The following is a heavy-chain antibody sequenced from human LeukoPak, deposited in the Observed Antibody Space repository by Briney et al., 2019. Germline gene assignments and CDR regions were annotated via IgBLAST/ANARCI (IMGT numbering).Heavy chain of an antibody. CDR2: ISAYNGNT. J-gene: IGHJ4*02. CDR1: GCTFTSYG. CDR3: ARMMSIPVAGHRPLFDY. D-gene: IGHD6-19*01. V-gene: IGHV1-18*01. Sequence: GASVKVSCKASGCTFTSYGINWGRQAPGQGLEWMGWISAYNGNTNYAQKLQDRVTMTTDTSTSTAYMELRSLRSDDTAIYYCARMMSIPVAGHRPLFDYWGQGTLVTVSS.